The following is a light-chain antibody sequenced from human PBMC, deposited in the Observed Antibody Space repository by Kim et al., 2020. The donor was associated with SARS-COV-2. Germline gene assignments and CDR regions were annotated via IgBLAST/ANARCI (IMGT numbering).Light chain of an antibody. V-gene: IGKV6-21*01. J-gene: IGKJ2*03. Sequence: SVAPMETVTITCRASQSVGISLHWYQQKPYQSPKLLIKYTSQSFSGVPSRFSGSGSGTDFTLTIDSLEAEDAATYYCHQSSSLPYSFGQGTKLEI. CDR1: QSVGIS. CDR2: YTS. CDR3: HQSSSLPYS.